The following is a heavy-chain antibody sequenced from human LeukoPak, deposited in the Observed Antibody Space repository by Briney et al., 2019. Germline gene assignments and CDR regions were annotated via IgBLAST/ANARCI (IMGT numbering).Heavy chain of an antibody. CDR3: ARDLDIKDFDY. V-gene: IGHV1-2*02. Sequence: GASVKLSCKASGYTGTSCYMHWVRQAPGQGLGWMGWINPNSGGTNDAPKFQGRVTMRRDTSISTAYMELSRLRSDDTAVYYCARDLDIKDFDYWGQGTLVTVSS. CDR1: GYTGTSCY. J-gene: IGHJ4*02. CDR2: INPNSGGT. D-gene: IGHD2-2*03.